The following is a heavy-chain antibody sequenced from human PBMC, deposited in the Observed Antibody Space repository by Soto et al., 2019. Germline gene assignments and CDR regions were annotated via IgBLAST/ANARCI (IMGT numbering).Heavy chain of an antibody. J-gene: IGHJ3*02. V-gene: IGHV3-15*01. CDR2: IKSKSDGGTI. Sequence: GGSLRLSCAASGLIFSDYHMDWVRQAPGKGLEWVGRIKSKSDGGTIDYAAPVKGRFTISRDDSKNTLYLQMNSLKTEDTAVYYCTTGPNLRPLAAFDIWGQGTVVTVSS. CDR1: GLIFSDYH. CDR3: TTGPNLRPLAAFDI.